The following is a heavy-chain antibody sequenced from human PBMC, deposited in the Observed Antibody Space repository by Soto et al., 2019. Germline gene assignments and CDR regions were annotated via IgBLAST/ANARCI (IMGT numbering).Heavy chain of an antibody. CDR2: INHSGST. CDR1: GGSFSGYY. J-gene: IGHJ6*02. V-gene: IGHV4-34*01. CDR3: ARICSSTSCYYYYGMDV. Sequence: QVQLQQWGAGLLKPSETLSLTCAVYGGSFSGYYWSWIRQPPGKGLEWIGEINHSGSTNYNPSRKSRVTISVDTSKNQFSLKLSSVTAADTAVYYCARICSSTSCYYYYGMDVWGQGTTVTVSS. D-gene: IGHD2-2*01.